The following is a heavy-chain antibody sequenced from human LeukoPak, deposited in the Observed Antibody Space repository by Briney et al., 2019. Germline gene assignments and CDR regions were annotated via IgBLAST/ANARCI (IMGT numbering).Heavy chain of an antibody. V-gene: IGHV3-11*04. CDR3: ARDRGSSGWYKYAFDI. CDR1: GFTFSDHY. Sequence: GGSLRLFCAASGFTFSDHYMSWIRQAPGEGLEWVSYISSSGSTIYYAPSVKGRFTISRNNARNSLYLQINTLRAEDTAVYYCARDRGSSGWYKYAFDIWGQGAMVTVSS. CDR2: ISSSGSTI. D-gene: IGHD6-19*01. J-gene: IGHJ3*02.